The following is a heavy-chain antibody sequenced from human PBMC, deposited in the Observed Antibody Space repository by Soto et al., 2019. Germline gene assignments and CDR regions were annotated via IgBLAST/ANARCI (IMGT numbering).Heavy chain of an antibody. CDR3: ARTGSRPQDFDY. Sequence: QVHLVQSGAEVKKPGASVKVSCKASGYTFTTYGVTWVRQAPGQGLEWMGWISTYNGNTNYAQKLQGRVTMTTDTPTSTAYMQLRSLRSDDTAVYYCARTGSRPQDFDYWGQGTLVTVSS. CDR1: GYTFTTYG. D-gene: IGHD2-15*01. V-gene: IGHV1-18*01. CDR2: ISTYNGNT. J-gene: IGHJ4*02.